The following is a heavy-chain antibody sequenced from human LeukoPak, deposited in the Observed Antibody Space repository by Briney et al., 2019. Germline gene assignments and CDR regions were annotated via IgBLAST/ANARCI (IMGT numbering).Heavy chain of an antibody. V-gene: IGHV4-34*01. CDR3: ARGLWFGNPFFDY. Sequence: SETLSLTCAVYGGSFSGYYWSWIRQPPGKGLEWIGEINHSGSTNYNPSLKSRVTISVDTSKNQFSLKLSSVTAADTAVYYCARGLWFGNPFFDYWGQGTLVTVPS. CDR1: GGSFSGYY. CDR2: INHSGST. J-gene: IGHJ4*02. D-gene: IGHD3-10*01.